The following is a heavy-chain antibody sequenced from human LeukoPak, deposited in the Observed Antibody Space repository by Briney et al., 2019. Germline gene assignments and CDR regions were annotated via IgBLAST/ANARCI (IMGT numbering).Heavy chain of an antibody. CDR1: GFTFSSYG. D-gene: IGHD3-10*01. CDR3: ARDRPYYGSGSYYHDY. J-gene: IGHJ4*02. V-gene: IGHV3-33*01. Sequence: GGSLRLSCAASGFTFSSYGMDWVRQAPGKGLEWVAVIWYDGTDKYSSDSVKGRFTISRDNSKNTLYLQMNSLRAEDTAMYYCARDRPYYGSGSYYHDYWGQGTLVTVSS. CDR2: IWYDGTDK.